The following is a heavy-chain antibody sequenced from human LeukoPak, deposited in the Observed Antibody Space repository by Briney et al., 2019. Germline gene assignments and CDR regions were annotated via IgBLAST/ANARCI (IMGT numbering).Heavy chain of an antibody. CDR1: GFTFSSYE. Sequence: PGGSLRLSCAASGFTFSSYEMNWVRQAPGKGLEWVSYSSSSGSTIYSADSVKGRFTMSRDNAKNSVYLQMNSLRAEDTAVYYCAKAGSDFSIDLWGQGTLVSVSS. J-gene: IGHJ5*02. CDR3: AKAGSDFSIDL. V-gene: IGHV3-48*03. D-gene: IGHD2-21*02. CDR2: SSSSGSTI.